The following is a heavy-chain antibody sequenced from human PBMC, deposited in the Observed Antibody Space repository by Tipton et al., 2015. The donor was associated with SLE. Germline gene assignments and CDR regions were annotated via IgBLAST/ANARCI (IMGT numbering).Heavy chain of an antibody. J-gene: IGHJ5*02. Sequence: TLSLTCTLSGGSISSGSYFWTWIRQPAGKGLEWLGRIHTSGGTSYNPSLEGRVTISMDTSKNQFSLKLNPVTAADTAVYYCARDKNLNWFDPWGQGTLITVSS. CDR1: GGSISSGSYF. V-gene: IGHV4-61*02. CDR3: ARDKNLNWFDP. CDR2: IHTSGGT.